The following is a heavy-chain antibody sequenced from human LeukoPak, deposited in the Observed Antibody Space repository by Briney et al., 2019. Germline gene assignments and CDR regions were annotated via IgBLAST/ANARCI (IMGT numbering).Heavy chain of an antibody. J-gene: IGHJ4*02. Sequence: SETLSLTCTVSGGSISSYSWSWIRQPPGKGLEWIAYIYYRGSTKYNPSLRSRVTVSVDTSKNQFSLKLSSVTAADTAVYYCARVHYDSGSYTFDFWGQGTLVTVSS. CDR3: ARVHYDSGSYTFDF. D-gene: IGHD3-10*01. V-gene: IGHV4-59*01. CDR1: GGSISSYS. CDR2: IYYRGST.